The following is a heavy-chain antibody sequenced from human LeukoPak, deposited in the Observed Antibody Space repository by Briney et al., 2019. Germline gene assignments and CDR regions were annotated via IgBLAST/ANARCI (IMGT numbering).Heavy chain of an antibody. CDR3: AKVYDSSGYYFLNDAFDI. J-gene: IGHJ3*02. CDR1: GFTFSSYR. CDR2: ISSSSSTI. V-gene: IGHV3-48*01. D-gene: IGHD3-22*01. Sequence: GGSLRLSCAASGFTFSSYRMNWVRQAPGKGLEWVSYISSSSSTIYYADSVKGRFTISRDNSKNTLYLQMNSLRAEDTAVYYCAKVYDSSGYYFLNDAFDIWGQGTMVTVSS.